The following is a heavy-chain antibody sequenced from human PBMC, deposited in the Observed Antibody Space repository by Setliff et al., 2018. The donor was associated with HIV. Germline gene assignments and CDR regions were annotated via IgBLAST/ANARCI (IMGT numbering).Heavy chain of an antibody. J-gene: IGHJ4*02. CDR2: IFHSGDT. V-gene: IGHV4-31*03. CDR3: ATRPRIAARPFDY. D-gene: IGHD6-6*01. CDR1: GVSVGSGDYY. Sequence: PSETLSLTCSVSGVSVGSGDYYWHWIRQHPEKALEWIGYIFHSGDTYYNPSLKSRISMSVDTSKNQFSLELTSLNAADTAVYYCATRPRIAARPFDYWGQGMLVTVSS.